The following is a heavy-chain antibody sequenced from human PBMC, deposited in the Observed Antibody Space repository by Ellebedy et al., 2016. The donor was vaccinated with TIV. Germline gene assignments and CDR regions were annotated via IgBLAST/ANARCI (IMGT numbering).Heavy chain of an antibody. CDR1: GFSIGSGGYH. Sequence: MPGGSLRLSCNVSGFSIGSGGYHWSWIRQPPGKGLEWIGSIYYSGSTYYNPSLKSRVTISVDTSKNQFSLKLSSVTAADTAVYYCARQYYYDSSGYYYEIPWFDPWGQGTLVTVSS. V-gene: IGHV4-39*01. CDR3: ARQYYYDSSGYYYEIPWFDP. CDR2: IYYSGST. D-gene: IGHD3-22*01. J-gene: IGHJ5*02.